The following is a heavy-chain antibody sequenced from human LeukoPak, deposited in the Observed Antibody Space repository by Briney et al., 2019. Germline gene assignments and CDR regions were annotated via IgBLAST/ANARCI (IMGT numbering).Heavy chain of an antibody. D-gene: IGHD6-13*01. CDR3: AREEAAAGTLYYYYYGMDV. V-gene: IGHV3-7*03. Sequence: GRSLRLSCAASGFTFSSVGVSCVRQAPGPRLEWLANIRQAISEKYYVDSVKGRFTISRDNAKNSLYLQMNSLRAEDTAVYYCAREEAAAGTLYYYYYGMDVWGQGTTVTVSS. CDR1: GFTFSSVG. J-gene: IGHJ6*02. CDR2: IRQAISEK.